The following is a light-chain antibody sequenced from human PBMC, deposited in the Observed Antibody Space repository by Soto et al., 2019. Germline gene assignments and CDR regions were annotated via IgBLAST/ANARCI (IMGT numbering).Light chain of an antibody. V-gene: IGKV3-15*01. CDR1: QNVANY. Sequence: EIVMTQSPATLSLSPGERATLSCRASQNVANYLDWYQQKPGQAPRLLIYGASTRATGIPVRFSGSASGTEFTLTISSLQSEDFTVYYCQQYNKWPLTFGQGTKVDIK. CDR3: QQYNKWPLT. CDR2: GAS. J-gene: IGKJ1*01.